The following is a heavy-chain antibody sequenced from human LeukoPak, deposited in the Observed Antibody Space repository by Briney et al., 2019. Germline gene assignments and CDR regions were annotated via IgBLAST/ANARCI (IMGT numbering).Heavy chain of an antibody. Sequence: ASVKVSCKASGYTFTTYGISWVRQAPGQGLEWMGWISTYNGNTNYAQKLQGRVIMTTDTSTSTAYMELRSLRSDDTAVYYCARDTMVRGRYYGMDVWGQGTTVTVSS. V-gene: IGHV1-18*01. D-gene: IGHD3-10*01. CDR2: ISTYNGNT. J-gene: IGHJ6*02. CDR3: ARDTMVRGRYYGMDV. CDR1: GYTFTTYG.